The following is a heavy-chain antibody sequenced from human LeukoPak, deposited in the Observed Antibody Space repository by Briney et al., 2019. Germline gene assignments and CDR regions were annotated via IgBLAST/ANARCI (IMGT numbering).Heavy chain of an antibody. Sequence: GTSVKVSCKASGFTFTSSAVQWVRQARGQRLEWIGWIVVCSGNTNYAQKFQERVTITRDMSTSTAYMELSSLRSEDTAVYYCAAASSPMIADLWGQGTLVTVSS. D-gene: IGHD3-22*01. CDR2: IVVCSGNT. J-gene: IGHJ5*02. CDR3: AAASSPMIADL. CDR1: GFTFTSSA. V-gene: IGHV1-58*01.